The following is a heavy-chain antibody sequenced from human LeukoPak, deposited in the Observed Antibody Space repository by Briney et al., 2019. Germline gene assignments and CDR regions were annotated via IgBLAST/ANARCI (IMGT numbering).Heavy chain of an antibody. J-gene: IGHJ4*02. CDR1: GFTFSSYA. D-gene: IGHD3-10*01. CDR2: ISYDGSNK. CDR3: ARERGYYGSGSYYLY. V-gene: IGHV3-30*04. Sequence: GGSLRLSCAASGFTFSSYAMHWVRQAPGKGLEWVAVISYDGSNKYYADSVKGRCTISRDTSKNTLYLQMNSLRAEDTAVYYCARERGYYGSGSYYLYWGQGTLVTVSS.